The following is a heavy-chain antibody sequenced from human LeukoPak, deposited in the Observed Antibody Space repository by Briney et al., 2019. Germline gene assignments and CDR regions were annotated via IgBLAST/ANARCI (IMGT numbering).Heavy chain of an antibody. V-gene: IGHV3-9*01. CDR3: AKGIAAAAGQFDY. Sequence: PGRSLRLSCAASGFTFDDYAMHWVRQAPGKGLEWVSGISWNSGSIGYADSVKGRFTISRDNAKNSLYLQMNSLRAEDTALYYCAKGIAAAAGQFDYWGQETQVTVSS. CDR2: ISWNSGSI. J-gene: IGHJ4*02. CDR1: GFTFDDYA. D-gene: IGHD6-13*01.